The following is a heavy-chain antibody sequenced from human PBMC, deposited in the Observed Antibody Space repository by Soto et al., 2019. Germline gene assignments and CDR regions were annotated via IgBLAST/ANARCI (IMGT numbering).Heavy chain of an antibody. D-gene: IGHD4-17*01. CDR1: GGSISRSSYY. J-gene: IGHJ4*02. Sequence: QLQLQESGPGLVKPSETLSLTCTVSGGSISRSSYYWGWIRQHPGKGLEWIRSIDYSGSTDYNPSLQRRVAISVDTSKNQFSLKLSSVTAADTAVYYCARHDYGGFGLWGQGTLVTVSS. V-gene: IGHV4-39*01. CDR2: IDYSGST. CDR3: ARHDYGGFGL.